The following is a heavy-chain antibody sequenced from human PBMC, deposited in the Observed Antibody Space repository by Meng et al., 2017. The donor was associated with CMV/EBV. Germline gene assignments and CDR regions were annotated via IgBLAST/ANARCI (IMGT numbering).Heavy chain of an antibody. Sequence: GESLKISCAASGFTFSSYGMHWVRQAPGKGLEWVAFIRYDGSNKYYADSVKGRFTISRDNSKNTLYLQMNSLRAEDTAVYYCAKRSNGYWDYNYYYGMDVWGQGTTVTVSS. D-gene: IGHD3-22*01. CDR1: GFTFSSYG. J-gene: IGHJ6*02. CDR3: AKRSNGYWDYNYYYGMDV. CDR2: IRYDGSNK. V-gene: IGHV3-30*02.